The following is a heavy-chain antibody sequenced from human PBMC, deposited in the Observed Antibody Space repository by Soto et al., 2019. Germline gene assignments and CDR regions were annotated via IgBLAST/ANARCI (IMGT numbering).Heavy chain of an antibody. D-gene: IGHD3-16*02. CDR2: ISWNSGSI. CDR3: AKVYLRRGSFGGVIGPLNFDY. V-gene: IGHV3-9*01. Sequence: EVQLVESGGGLVQPGRSLRLSCAASGFTFDDYAMHWVRQAPGKGLEWVSGISWNSGSIGYADSVKGRFTISRDNAKNSLYLQMNRLRAEDTALYYCAKVYLRRGSFGGVIGPLNFDYWGQGTLVTVSS. J-gene: IGHJ4*02. CDR1: GFTFDDYA.